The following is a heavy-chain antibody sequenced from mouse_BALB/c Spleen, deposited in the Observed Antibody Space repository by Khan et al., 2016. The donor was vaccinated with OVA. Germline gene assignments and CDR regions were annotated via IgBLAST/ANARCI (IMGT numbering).Heavy chain of an antibody. CDR3: ARGLNYCGSWFAY. CDR1: GDTFTNFG. CDR2: INTSTGEP. D-gene: IGHD1-1*01. J-gene: IGHJ3*01. V-gene: IGHV9-1*02. Sequence: QIQWVQSGPELKKPGETVKISCKASGDTFTNFGMNWVKQAPGKALKWMGWINTSTGEPTYADDSKGRFAFSLETSASTAYLQINNLKNEDMATYFWARGLNYCGSWFAYWGQGTLVTVSA.